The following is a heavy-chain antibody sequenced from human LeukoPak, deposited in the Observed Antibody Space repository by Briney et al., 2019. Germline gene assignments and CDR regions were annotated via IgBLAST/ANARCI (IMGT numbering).Heavy chain of an antibody. CDR2: VSYDGSNK. CDR1: GFTFSGRYA. V-gene: IGHV3-30-3*01. J-gene: IGHJ3*02. D-gene: IGHD1-7*01. Sequence: GRSLRLSCAASGFTFSGRYAMHWVRQAPGKGLEWVAVVSYDGSNKYYADSVKGRFTISRDNSKNTMYVQMSSLRAEDTALYYCATWETTSKALGIWGQGTMVTVSS. CDR3: ATWETTSKALGI.